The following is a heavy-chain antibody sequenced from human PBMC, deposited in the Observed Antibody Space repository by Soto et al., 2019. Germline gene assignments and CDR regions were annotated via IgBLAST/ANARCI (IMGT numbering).Heavy chain of an antibody. CDR1: GFTFNSYA. CDR2: ISSDGGSP. D-gene: IGHD6-6*01. V-gene: IGHV3-64D*06. Sequence: PGGSLRLSCSASGFTFNSYAMQWVRQAPGKGLEFVSVISSDGGSPSYADSVKGRFTVSRDNSKSTLFLQMSSLRTEDTAVYYCVKTGRFGQLVPSDHWGQGTLVTVS. CDR3: VKTGRFGQLVPSDH. J-gene: IGHJ4*02.